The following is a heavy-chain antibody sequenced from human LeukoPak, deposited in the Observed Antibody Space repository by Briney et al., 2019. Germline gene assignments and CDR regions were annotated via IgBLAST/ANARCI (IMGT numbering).Heavy chain of an antibody. V-gene: IGHV3-23*01. D-gene: IGHD3-10*01. CDR1: GFTFSSYA. J-gene: IGHJ6*02. CDR3: AKDNDPPGIYYYYGMDV. Sequence: PGGSLRLPCAASGFTFSSYAMSWVRQAPGKGLEWVSAISGSGGSTYYADSVKGRFTISRDNSKNTLYLQMNSLRAEDTAVYYCAKDNDPPGIYYYYGMDVWGQGTTVTVSS. CDR2: ISGSGGST.